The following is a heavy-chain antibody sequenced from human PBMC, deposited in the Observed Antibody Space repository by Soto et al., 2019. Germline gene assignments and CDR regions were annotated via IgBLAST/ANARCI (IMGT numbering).Heavy chain of an antibody. CDR2: ISSSSSTI. V-gene: IGHV3-48*02. J-gene: IGHJ5*02. D-gene: IGHD6-6*01. CDR3: ARDRGSSSGRNWFDP. Sequence: EVQLVESGGGLVQPGGSLRLSCAASGFTFSSDSMNWVRQAPGKRLEWVSYISSSSSTIYYADSVKGRFTISRDNAKNSLYQQMSSLRDEDTAVYYCARDRGSSSGRNWFDPWGQGTLVTVSS. CDR1: GFTFSSDS.